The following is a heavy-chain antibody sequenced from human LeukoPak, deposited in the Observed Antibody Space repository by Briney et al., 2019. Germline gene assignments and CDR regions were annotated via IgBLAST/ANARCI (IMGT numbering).Heavy chain of an antibody. V-gene: IGHV3-21*01. CDR1: GFTVSSYS. D-gene: IGHD1-26*01. J-gene: IGHJ4*02. CDR2: ISSSSSYI. CDR3: ARDEAGSYESLIDY. Sequence: TGGSMRLSCAASGFTVSSYSMNWVRQAPGKGLVWVSSISSSSSYIYYADSVKGRFTISRDNAKSSLYLQMNSLRAEDTAVYYCARDEAGSYESLIDYWGQGTLVTVSS.